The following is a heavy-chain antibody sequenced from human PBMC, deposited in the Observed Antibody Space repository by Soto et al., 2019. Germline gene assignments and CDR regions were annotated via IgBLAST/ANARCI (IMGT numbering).Heavy chain of an antibody. V-gene: IGHV4-4*07. J-gene: IGHJ5*02. CDR2: IYATGIT. D-gene: IGHD1-1*01. Sequence: PSDTLSLSCNFSGASLSGYYWIWSLQPPGKGLDWIGRIYATGITDYNPSLKSRITMSVGMSKKQFSLTLRSVTAADTAIYYCVRDGTKNLRDRFDPWGRGILVTVSS. CDR1: GASLSGYY. CDR3: VRDGTKNLRDRFDP.